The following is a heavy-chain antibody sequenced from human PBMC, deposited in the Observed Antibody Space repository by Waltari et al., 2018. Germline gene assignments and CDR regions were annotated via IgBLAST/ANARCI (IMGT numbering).Heavy chain of an antibody. V-gene: IGHV1-2*06. Sequence: QVKLVQSGAAVKKPGASVRVSCKASGYTFTKYYIHWVRQAPGQGLEWMGRINPKSGDANYTQPFQGRVIMTRDTSINTAYLEVTGLTSDDTAIFYCATANILGIGTFDYWGQGTLVSVSS. J-gene: IGHJ4*02. CDR3: ATANILGIGTFDY. D-gene: IGHD1-1*01. CDR1: GYTFTKYY. CDR2: INPKSGDA.